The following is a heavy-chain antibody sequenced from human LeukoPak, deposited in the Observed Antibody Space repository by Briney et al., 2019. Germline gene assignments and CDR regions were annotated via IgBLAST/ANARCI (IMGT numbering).Heavy chain of an antibody. Sequence: ASVKVSCKASGGTFSIYAISWVRQAPGQGREWMGRIIPIFGIANYTQKFQGRVTITADKSTSTAYMELSSLRSEDTAVYYCARGLGNDAFDIWGQGTMVTVSS. V-gene: IGHV1-69*04. CDR2: IIPIFGIA. J-gene: IGHJ3*02. CDR1: GGTFSIYA. D-gene: IGHD1-1*01. CDR3: ARGLGNDAFDI.